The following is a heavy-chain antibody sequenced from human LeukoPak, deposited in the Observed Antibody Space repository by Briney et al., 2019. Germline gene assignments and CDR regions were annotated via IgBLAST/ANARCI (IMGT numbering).Heavy chain of an antibody. V-gene: IGHV4-39*07. Sequence: SETLSLTCTVSGGSISSYYWGWIRQPPGKGLEWIGSVYYTGASYYNPSLKSRVTISIDTSKNHFSLNLTSVTAADTAVYYCARGAPPQNWGQGALVTVSS. CDR3: ARGAPPQN. CDR2: VYYTGAS. CDR1: GGSISSYY. J-gene: IGHJ4*02.